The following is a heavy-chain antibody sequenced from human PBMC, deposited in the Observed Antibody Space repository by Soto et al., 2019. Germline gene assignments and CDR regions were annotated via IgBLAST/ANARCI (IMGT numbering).Heavy chain of an antibody. D-gene: IGHD1-26*01. V-gene: IGHV1-2*02. J-gene: IGHJ6*02. CDR3: ARDSGSRYYYYGMDV. Sequence: RASVKVSCKASGSALTDYYIHWVRQAPGQGLEWMGWMNPNSGDTHYAQKFQGRVTMTRDTSISTAYMELSSLRSEDTAVYYCARDSGSRYYYYGMDVWGQGTTVTVSS. CDR2: MNPNSGDT. CDR1: GSALTDYY.